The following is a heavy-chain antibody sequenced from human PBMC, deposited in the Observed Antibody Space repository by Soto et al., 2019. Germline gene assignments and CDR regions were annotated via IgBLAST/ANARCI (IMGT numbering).Heavy chain of an antibody. Sequence: EVQLVESGGGLVQPGRSLRLSCAASGFTFDDYAMHWVRQAPGKGLEWVSGISWNSGSIGYADSVKGRFTISRDNAKNSLYLQMNSLRAEDTAVYYCAKDSCSGGSCYLGLFNWFDPWGQGTLVTVSS. CDR1: GFTFDDYA. CDR3: AKDSCSGGSCYLGLFNWFDP. CDR2: ISWNSGSI. D-gene: IGHD2-15*01. V-gene: IGHV3-9*01. J-gene: IGHJ5*02.